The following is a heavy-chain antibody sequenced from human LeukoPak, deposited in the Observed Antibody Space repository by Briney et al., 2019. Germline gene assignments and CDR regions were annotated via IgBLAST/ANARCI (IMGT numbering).Heavy chain of an antibody. CDR1: GYTFTNYH. V-gene: IGHV1-8*03. Sequence: ASLNVSCKASGYTFTNYHINWVRQAPGQGLEWMGWINPNTGDRGYAQKFQGRVSITSDTSISTAYMELGSPRSEDTAVYFCARTTSLTASGYDYWGQGTLVTVSS. CDR3: ARTTSLTASGYDY. D-gene: IGHD4-17*01. J-gene: IGHJ4*02. CDR2: INPNTGDR.